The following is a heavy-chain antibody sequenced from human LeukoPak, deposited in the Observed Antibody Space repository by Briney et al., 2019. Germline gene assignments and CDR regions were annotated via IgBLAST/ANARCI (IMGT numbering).Heavy chain of an antibody. D-gene: IGHD3-22*01. CDR3: ARAPPYYYDSSGYKIEPFDY. V-gene: IGHV4-4*02. CDR2: IYHSGST. Sequence: GSLRLSCAASGFTFSTYAMSWVRQPPGKGLEWIGEIYHSGSTNYNPSLKSRVTISVDKSKNQFSLKLSSVTAADTAVYYCARAPPYYYDSSGYKIEPFDYWGQGTLVTVSS. J-gene: IGHJ4*02. CDR1: GFTFSTYAM.